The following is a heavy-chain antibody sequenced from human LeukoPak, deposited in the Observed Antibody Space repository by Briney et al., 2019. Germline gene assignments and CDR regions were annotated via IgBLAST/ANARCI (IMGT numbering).Heavy chain of an antibody. D-gene: IGHD2-2*01. J-gene: IGHJ6*02. CDR3: ARVYRSSTSCYQVYGMDI. Sequence: SVKVSCKASGGTFSSYAISWVRQAPGQGLEWMGRIIPILGIANYAQKFQGRVTITADKSTSTAYMELSSLRSEDTAVYYCARVYRSSTSCYQVYGMDIWGQGTTVTVSS. CDR1: GGTFSSYA. CDR2: IIPILGIA. V-gene: IGHV1-69*04.